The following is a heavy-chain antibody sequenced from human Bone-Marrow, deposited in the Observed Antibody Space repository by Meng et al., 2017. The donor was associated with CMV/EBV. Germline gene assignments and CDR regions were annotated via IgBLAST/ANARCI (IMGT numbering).Heavy chain of an antibody. D-gene: IGHD3-3*01. CDR2: IYYSGST. CDR3: ARSSGANDFWSGF. Sequence: SETLSLTCTLSGGSISSYYWSWIRQPPGKGLEWFGYIYYSGSTNYNPTLKSRVTISVDTSKNQFTLKLSSVTAADTAVYYRARSSGANDFWSGFWGQGTLVTVSS. J-gene: IGHJ1*01. CDR1: GGSISSYY. V-gene: IGHV4-59*01.